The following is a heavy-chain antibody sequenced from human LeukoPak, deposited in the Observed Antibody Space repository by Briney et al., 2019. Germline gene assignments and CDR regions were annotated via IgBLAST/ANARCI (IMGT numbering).Heavy chain of an antibody. Sequence: GGSLRLSCAASGFTFDDYAMHSVRQAPGKGLEWVSGNSWNSGSIGYADSVKGRFTISRDNAKNSLYLQMNSLRAEDTALYYCARAYYYDRSGYNGDAFDIWGQGTMVTVSS. J-gene: IGHJ3*02. V-gene: IGHV3-9*01. CDR2: NSWNSGSI. CDR1: GFTFDDYA. D-gene: IGHD3-22*01. CDR3: ARAYYYDRSGYNGDAFDI.